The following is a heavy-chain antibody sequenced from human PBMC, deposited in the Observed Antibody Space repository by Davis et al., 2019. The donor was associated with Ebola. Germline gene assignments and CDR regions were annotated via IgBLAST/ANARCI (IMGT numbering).Heavy chain of an antibody. CDR3: ARPPYNWNYYYMDV. Sequence: ASVKVSCKASGYIFTDYYIHWVRQAPGQGLEWMGWINPKIGGGNYAPKFQGRVTMTTDTSISTAYMDLSSLRSEDTAVYYCARPPYNWNYYYMDVWGNGTTVTVSS. CDR1: GYIFTDYY. CDR2: INPKIGGG. V-gene: IGHV1-2*02. J-gene: IGHJ6*03. D-gene: IGHD1-20*01.